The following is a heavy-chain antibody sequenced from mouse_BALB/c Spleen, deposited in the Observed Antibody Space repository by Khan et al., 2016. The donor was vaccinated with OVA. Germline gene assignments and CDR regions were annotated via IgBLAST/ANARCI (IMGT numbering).Heavy chain of an antibody. CDR1: GFTFSAYG. V-gene: IGHV5-6*01. J-gene: IGHJ3*01. D-gene: IGHD4-1*01. CDR3: ASHLTGSFAY. Sequence: EVQLQESGGDLVRPGGSLKLSCAASGFTFSAYGMSWVRQSPDKRLEWVATISCDGSYTYYPDSLKGRFTISRDNAKGNLYLQMRSLKSEDTAMYYCASHLTGSFAYWGQGTLVTVSA. CDR2: ISCDGSYT.